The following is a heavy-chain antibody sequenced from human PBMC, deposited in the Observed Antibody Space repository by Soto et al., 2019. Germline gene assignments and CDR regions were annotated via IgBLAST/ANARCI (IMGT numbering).Heavy chain of an antibody. Sequence: QVPLVESGGGVVQPGRSLRLSCAASGFTFSSYGMHWVRQAPGKGLEWVAVIWYDGSNKYYADSVKGRFTISRDNSKNTLYLQMNSLRAEDTAVYYCASFGSKGGSFDIWGQGTMVTVSS. V-gene: IGHV3-33*01. J-gene: IGHJ3*02. CDR1: GFTFSSYG. CDR2: IWYDGSNK. CDR3: ASFGSKGGSFDI. D-gene: IGHD3-10*01.